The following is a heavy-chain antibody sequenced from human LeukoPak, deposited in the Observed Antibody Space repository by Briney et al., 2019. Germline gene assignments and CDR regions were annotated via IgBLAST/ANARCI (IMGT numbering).Heavy chain of an antibody. CDR1: GYTFTGYY. V-gene: IGHV1-2*02. D-gene: IGHD2-2*01. CDR2: INPNSGGT. CDR3: ARGLGYCSSTSCSPKDYFDY. Sequence: ASVKVSCKASGYTFTGYYMHWVRQAPGQGLEWMGWINPNSGGTNYAQKFQGRVTMTRDTSISTAYMELSSLRSEDTAVYYCARGLGYCSSTSCSPKDYFDYWGQGTLVTVSS. J-gene: IGHJ4*02.